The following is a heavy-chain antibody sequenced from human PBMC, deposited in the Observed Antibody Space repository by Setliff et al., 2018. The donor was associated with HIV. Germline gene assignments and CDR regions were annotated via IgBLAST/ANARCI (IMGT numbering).Heavy chain of an antibody. CDR3: ARDPYCSGDGCFRYYQH. D-gene: IGHD2-15*01. Sequence: NPSETLSLTCTVSNVSINSYYWSWIRQPAGRALEWIGRISSSGSTNYNPSLKSRVKMSIDTSKNQFSLKLSPVTAADTAVYFCARDPYCSGDGCFRYYQHWGRGTLVTVSS. V-gene: IGHV4-4*07. J-gene: IGHJ1*01. CDR1: NVSINSYY. CDR2: ISSSGST.